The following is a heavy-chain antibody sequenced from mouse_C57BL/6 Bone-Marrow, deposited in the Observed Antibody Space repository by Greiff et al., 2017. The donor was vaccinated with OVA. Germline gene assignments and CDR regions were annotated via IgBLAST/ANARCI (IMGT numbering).Heavy chain of an antibody. CDR2: INPYNGGT. D-gene: IGHD2-5*01. CDR1: GYTFTDYY. Sequence: VQLQQSGPVLVKPGASVKMSCKASGYTFTDYYMNWVKQSHGKSLEWIGVINPYNGGTSYNQKFKGKATLTVDKSSSTAYMELNSLTSEDSAFYYCAIGYYRNYQVAYWGQGTLVTVSA. CDR3: AIGYYRNYQVAY. V-gene: IGHV1-19*01. J-gene: IGHJ3*01.